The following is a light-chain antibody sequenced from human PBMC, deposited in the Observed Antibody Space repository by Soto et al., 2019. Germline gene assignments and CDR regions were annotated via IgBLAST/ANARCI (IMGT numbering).Light chain of an antibody. CDR1: QSVSSN. J-gene: IGKJ1*01. CDR3: HQYNNWHPVKWT. V-gene: IGKV3-15*01. Sequence: EIVMTQSPATLSVSPGERATLSCRASQSVSSNLAWYQQKPGQAPRLLIYGASTRATGIPARFSGSGSGTEFTLTISSLQSEDFAVYYCHQYNNWHPVKWTFAQGTKVDIK. CDR2: GAS.